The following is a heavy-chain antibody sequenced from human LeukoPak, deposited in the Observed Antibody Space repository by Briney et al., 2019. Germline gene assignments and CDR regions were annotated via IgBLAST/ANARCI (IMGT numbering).Heavy chain of an antibody. CDR3: AREPLDY. Sequence: GGSLRLSCAASGFTFSSYSMNWVRQAPGKGLEWVSYIRSSSNIIYYADSVKGRFTISRDNTKNSLFLQMNSLRDEDTAVYYCAREPLDYWGQGTLVTVSS. CDR1: GFTFSSYS. V-gene: IGHV3-48*02. CDR2: IRSSSNII. J-gene: IGHJ4*02.